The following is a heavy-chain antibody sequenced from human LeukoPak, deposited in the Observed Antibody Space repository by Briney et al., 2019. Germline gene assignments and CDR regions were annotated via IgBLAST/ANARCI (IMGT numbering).Heavy chain of an antibody. Sequence: GGSPRLSCAASGFTFDDYAMHWVRQAPGKGLEWVSGISWNSGSIGYADSVKGRFTISRDNAKNSLYLQMNSLRAEDMALYYCAKDDCSSTSCQIDYWGQGTLVTVSS. CDR1: GFTFDDYA. D-gene: IGHD2-2*01. V-gene: IGHV3-9*03. J-gene: IGHJ4*02. CDR3: AKDDCSSTSCQIDY. CDR2: ISWNSGSI.